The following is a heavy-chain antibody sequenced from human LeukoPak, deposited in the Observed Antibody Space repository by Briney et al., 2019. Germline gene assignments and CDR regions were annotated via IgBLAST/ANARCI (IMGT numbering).Heavy chain of an antibody. CDR1: GGSISNYY. CDR3: ARSLSSSYWAFDI. D-gene: IGHD6-13*01. J-gene: IGHJ3*02. CDR2: IYYSGST. V-gene: IGHV4-59*01. Sequence: SETLSLTCTVSGGSISNYYWTWLRQPPGKGLEWIGYIYYSGSTKYNPSLESRVTISGDMFKNKFSLKLSYVTAADTAVYYCARSLSSSYWAFDIWGQGTMVTVSS.